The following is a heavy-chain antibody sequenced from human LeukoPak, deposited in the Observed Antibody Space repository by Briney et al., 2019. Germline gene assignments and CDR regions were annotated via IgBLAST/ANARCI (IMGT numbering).Heavy chain of an antibody. Sequence: GGSLRLSCAGSGFTFNTSPMSWVRQAPGKGLEWVAVISYDGSNKYYADSVKGRFTISRDNSKNTLYLQMNSLRAEDTALYYCAKVRGPWGQGTLVTVSS. V-gene: IGHV3-30*18. D-gene: IGHD3-10*01. CDR1: GFTFNTSP. CDR3: AKVRGP. CDR2: ISYDGSNK. J-gene: IGHJ5*02.